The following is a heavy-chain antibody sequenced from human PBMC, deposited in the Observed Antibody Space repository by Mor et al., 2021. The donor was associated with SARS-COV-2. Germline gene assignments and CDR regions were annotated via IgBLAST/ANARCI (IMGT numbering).Heavy chain of an antibody. J-gene: IGHJ4*02. CDR3: ARDWVDDSDAMFDY. CDR2: K. D-gene: IGHD3-22*01. Sequence: KKYADSVKGRFTISRDNAKSSLYLQMNSLRAEDTAVYYCARDWVDDSDAMFDYWGQGTLVTVSS. V-gene: IGHV3-11*01.